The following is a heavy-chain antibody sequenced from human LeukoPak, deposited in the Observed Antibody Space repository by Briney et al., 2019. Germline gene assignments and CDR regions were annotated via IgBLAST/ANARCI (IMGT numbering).Heavy chain of an antibody. J-gene: IGHJ4*02. D-gene: IGHD6-13*01. CDR3: ARDERISAAATGFDY. CDR2: ISSSGSTK. Sequence: PGGSLRLSCAASGFTFSDYSMNCVRQAPGKGLEWLSYISSSGSTKFYADSVRGRFTISRGNAKNSLYLQMNSLRDEDTALYYCARDERISAAATGFDYWGQGTLVTVSS. CDR1: GFTFSDYS. V-gene: IGHV3-48*02.